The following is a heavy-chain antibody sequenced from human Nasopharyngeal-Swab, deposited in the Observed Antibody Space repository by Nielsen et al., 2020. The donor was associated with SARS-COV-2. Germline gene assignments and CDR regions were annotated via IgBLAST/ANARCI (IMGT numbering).Heavy chain of an antibody. Sequence: WIRQPPGKGLEWVSAISGSGGSTYYADSVKGRFTISRDNSKNTLYLQMNSLRAGDTAVYYCAKVPSSSWYVDYYYGMDVWGQGTTVTVSS. V-gene: IGHV3-23*01. J-gene: IGHJ6*02. CDR3: AKVPSSSWYVDYYYGMDV. D-gene: IGHD6-13*01. CDR2: ISGSGGST.